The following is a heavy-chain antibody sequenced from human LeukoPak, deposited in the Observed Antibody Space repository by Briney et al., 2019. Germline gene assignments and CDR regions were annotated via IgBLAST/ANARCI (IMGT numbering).Heavy chain of an antibody. Sequence: QTGGSLRLSCAASGFTFSSYEMNWVRQAPGKGPEYVSAISSNGDSTFYANSVKGRFTISRDNSKNTLYLQMGSLRTEDMAVYYCVRRAPGYGSGWLDSWGQGTLVTVSS. CDR3: VRRAPGYGSGWLDS. V-gene: IGHV3-64*01. D-gene: IGHD6-19*01. J-gene: IGHJ5*01. CDR1: GFTFSSYE. CDR2: ISSNGDST.